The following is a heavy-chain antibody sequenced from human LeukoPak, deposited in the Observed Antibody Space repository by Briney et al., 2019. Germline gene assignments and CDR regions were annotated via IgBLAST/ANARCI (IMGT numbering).Heavy chain of an antibody. Sequence: GGSLRLSCAASGFTFSSYGMHWVRQAPGKGLEWVAVISYDGSNKYYADSVKGRFTISRDNSKNTLYLQMNSLRAEDTAVYYCAKGPPYYGSGSYYCGMDVWGQGTTVTVSS. D-gene: IGHD3-10*01. J-gene: IGHJ6*02. V-gene: IGHV3-30*18. CDR1: GFTFSSYG. CDR3: AKGPPYYGSGSYYCGMDV. CDR2: ISYDGSNK.